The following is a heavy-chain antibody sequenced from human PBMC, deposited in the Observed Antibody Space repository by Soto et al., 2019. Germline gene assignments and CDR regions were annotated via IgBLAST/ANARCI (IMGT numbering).Heavy chain of an antibody. CDR1: GFTFTSYA. J-gene: IGHJ4*02. CDR3: AKLSGLLWLGEGADY. D-gene: IGHD3-10*01. Sequence: GGSLRLSCAASGFTFTSYAMSWVRRAPGKGLEWVSIVSASGGSTYYADSAKGRFTISRDNSKNTLYLQINNLSAEDTAVYYCAKLSGLLWLGEGADYWGQGTLVTVSS. CDR2: VSASGGST. V-gene: IGHV3-23*01.